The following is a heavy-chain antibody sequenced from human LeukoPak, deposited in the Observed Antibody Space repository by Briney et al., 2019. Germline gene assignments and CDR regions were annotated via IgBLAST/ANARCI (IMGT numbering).Heavy chain of an antibody. D-gene: IGHD4-23*01. Sequence: GASVKVSCKASGGTFSSYAISWVRQAPGQGLEWRGRIIPIFGTANYAQKFQGRVTITTDESTSTAYMELSSLRSEDTAVYYCATEGDYGGNYLDYWGQGTLVTVSS. V-gene: IGHV1-69*05. CDR3: ATEGDYGGNYLDY. CDR2: IIPIFGTA. J-gene: IGHJ4*02. CDR1: GGTFSSYA.